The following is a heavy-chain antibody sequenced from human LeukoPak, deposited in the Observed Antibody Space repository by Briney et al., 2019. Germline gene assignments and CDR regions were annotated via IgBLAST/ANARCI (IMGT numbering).Heavy chain of an antibody. Sequence: GAALKISYEGAGSSFTSYWIGWVHPLPGKGLEWMGIISPGDSDNRDSPSFQGQVTISADKSISTAYLPWSRLKASDTAMYYCARLPGGVGSNVDYWGRGTLVTVSS. V-gene: IGHV5-51*07. D-gene: IGHD1-26*01. J-gene: IGHJ4*02. CDR3: ARLPGGVGSNVDY. CDR1: GSSFTSYW. CDR2: ISPGDSDN.